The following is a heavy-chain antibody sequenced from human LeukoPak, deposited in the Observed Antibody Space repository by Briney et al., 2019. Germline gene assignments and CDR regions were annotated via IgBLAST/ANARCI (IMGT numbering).Heavy chain of an antibody. D-gene: IGHD4-17*01. J-gene: IGHJ4*02. CDR3: ARETKNYGDYCFGY. CDR1: GFTFTNYN. V-gene: IGHV3-21*01. Sequence: GGSLRLSCAASGFTFTNYNMNWVRQAPGKGLEWVSSISGPSYYIYYADSVKGRFTISRDNAKNSLYLQMNSLRAEDTAVYYCARETKNYGDYCFGYWGQGTLVTVSS. CDR2: ISGPSYYI.